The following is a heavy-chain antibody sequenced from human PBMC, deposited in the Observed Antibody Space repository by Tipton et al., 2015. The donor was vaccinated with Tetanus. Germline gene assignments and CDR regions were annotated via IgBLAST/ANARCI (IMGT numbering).Heavy chain of an antibody. CDR1: GGSISSYY. Sequence: TLSLTCTVSGGSISSYYWGWIRQPPGKGLEWIGYIYYSGSTNYNPSLKSRVTISVDTSKNQFSLKLSSVTAADTAVYYRARGSGSYYGDFDYWGQGTLVTVSS. D-gene: IGHD3-10*01. J-gene: IGHJ4*02. V-gene: IGHV4-59*01. CDR3: ARGSGSYYGDFDY. CDR2: IYYSGST.